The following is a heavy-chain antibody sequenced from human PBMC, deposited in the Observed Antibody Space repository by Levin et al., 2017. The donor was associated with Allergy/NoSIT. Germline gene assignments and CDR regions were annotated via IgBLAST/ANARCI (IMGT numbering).Heavy chain of an antibody. CDR3: ARVHRYSGYD. CDR2: ISGDATYT. D-gene: IGHD5-12*01. V-gene: IGHV3-11*05. J-gene: IGHJ4*02. CDR1: GFTFSDYY. Sequence: PGGSLRLSCAVSGFTFSDYYMSWIRQAPGKGLEWLSYISGDATYTNYADSVKGRFTISRDTAKNSLYLQMNSLGADDTAVYYCARVHRYSGYDWGQGTLVTVSS.